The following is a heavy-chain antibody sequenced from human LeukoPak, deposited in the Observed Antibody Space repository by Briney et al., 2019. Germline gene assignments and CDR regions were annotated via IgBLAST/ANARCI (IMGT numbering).Heavy chain of an antibody. J-gene: IGHJ4*02. D-gene: IGHD2-15*01. V-gene: IGHV4-38-2*01. Sequence: SETLSCTCSVSGFIISNDYYWRWVREPRGKGLGWIRTIYHIASTYYNPSLKGPITMSVATSTNQFSLKLNSVTAAATAEYYCASICCSGGRCNHHDYWGQGTPVTVSS. CDR2: IYHIAST. CDR3: ASICCSGGRCNHHDY. CDR1: GFIISNDYY.